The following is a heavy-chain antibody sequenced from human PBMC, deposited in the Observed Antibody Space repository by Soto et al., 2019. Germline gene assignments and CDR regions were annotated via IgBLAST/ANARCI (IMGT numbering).Heavy chain of an antibody. J-gene: IGHJ4*02. V-gene: IGHV3-11*06. D-gene: IGHD2-2*01. CDR1: GFTFSDYY. CDR3: ATAGGGYCSSTSCIAGRHY. Sequence: QVQLVESGGGLVKPGGSLRLSCAASGFTFSDYYMSWIRQAPGKGLEWVSYISSSSSYTNYADSVKGRFTISRDNAKNSLYLQMNSLRAEDTAVYYCATAGGGYCSSTSCIAGRHYWGQGTLVTDSS. CDR2: ISSSSSYT.